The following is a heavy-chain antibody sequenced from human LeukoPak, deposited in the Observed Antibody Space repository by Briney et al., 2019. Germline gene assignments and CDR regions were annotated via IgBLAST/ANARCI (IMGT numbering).Heavy chain of an antibody. CDR2: IYYSGST. CDR3: ARDLGYCSGGSCYSGYFQH. V-gene: IGHV4-59*01. J-gene: IGHJ1*01. Sequence: PSETLSLTCTVSGGSISSYYWSWIRQPPGKGLELIGYIYYSGSTNYNPSLKIRVTISVDTSKNQFSLKLSSVTAADTAVYYCARDLGYCSGGSCYSGYFQHWGQGTLVTVSS. CDR1: GGSISSYY. D-gene: IGHD2-15*01.